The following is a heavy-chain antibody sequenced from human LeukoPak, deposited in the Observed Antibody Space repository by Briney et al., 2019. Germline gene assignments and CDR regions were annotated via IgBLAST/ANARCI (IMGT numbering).Heavy chain of an antibody. Sequence: GGSLRLSCAASGFTFRTYWMHWVRQVPGKGLVWISRINTDGSSRSPADSVKGRFTISRDNAQNTLYLQMNSLRPEDTAVYYCTRYLLASYGMDVWGQGTTVTVSS. CDR3: TRYLLASYGMDV. CDR2: INTDGSSR. J-gene: IGHJ6*02. V-gene: IGHV3-74*01. D-gene: IGHD2-15*01. CDR1: GFTFRTYW.